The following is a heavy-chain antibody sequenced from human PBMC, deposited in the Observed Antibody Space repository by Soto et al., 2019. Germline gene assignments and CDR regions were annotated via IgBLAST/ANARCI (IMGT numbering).Heavy chain of an antibody. CDR2: IYYSGST. J-gene: IGHJ4*02. Sequence: QVQLQESGPGLVKPSQTLSLTCTVSGGSISSGGYYWSWIRPHPGKGLEGVGYIYYSGSTYYNPSLKSRVTISVETSKNQFSLKLSSVTAADTAVYYCARFPHKTSSSGLYFDYWGQGTLVTVSS. CDR1: GGSISSGGYY. V-gene: IGHV4-31*03. D-gene: IGHD6-13*01. CDR3: ARFPHKTSSSGLYFDY.